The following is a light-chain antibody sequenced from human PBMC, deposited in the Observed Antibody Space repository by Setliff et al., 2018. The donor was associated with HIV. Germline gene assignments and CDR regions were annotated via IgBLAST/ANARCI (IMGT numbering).Light chain of an antibody. V-gene: IGLV2-14*01. Sequence: QSVLTQPASVSGSPGHSITISCTGTRSDVGAYNYVSWYQQHPDKAPKLLIYEVTNRPSGVSNRFSGSKSGTTASLTISGLQAEDEAVYFCSSYRGGSTLFVLGPGTKVTVL. CDR3: SSYRGGSTLFV. J-gene: IGLJ1*01. CDR1: RSDVGAYNY. CDR2: EVT.